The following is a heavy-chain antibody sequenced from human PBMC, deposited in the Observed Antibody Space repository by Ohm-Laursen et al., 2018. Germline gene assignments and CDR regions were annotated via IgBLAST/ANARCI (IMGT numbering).Heavy chain of an antibody. CDR3: ARDPAYYYDSSGYFWVPNFDY. CDR1: GFTFSDYY. CDR2: ISSSGSTI. J-gene: IGHJ4*02. Sequence: GSLRLSCAASGFTFSDYYMSWIRQAPGKGLEWVSYISSSGSTIYYADSVKGRFTISRDNAKNSLYLQMNSLRAEDTAVYYCARDPAYYYDSSGYFWVPNFDYWGQGTLVTVSS. V-gene: IGHV3-11*01. D-gene: IGHD3-22*01.